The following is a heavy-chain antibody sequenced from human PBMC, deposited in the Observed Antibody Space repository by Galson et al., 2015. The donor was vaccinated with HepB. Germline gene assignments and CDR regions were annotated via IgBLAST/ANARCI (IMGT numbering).Heavy chain of an antibody. J-gene: IGHJ3*02. CDR3: ARLGSSSWRDAFDI. CDR2: VHPGDSGT. V-gene: IGHV5-51*03. D-gene: IGHD6-13*01. CDR1: GYSFTNYW. Sequence: QSGAEVKKPGESLKISCKGSGYSFTNYWIGWVRQMPGKGLEWMGIVHPGDSGTRYSPPFQGQVTISADKSISTAYLQWSGLKASDTAMYYCARLGSSSWRDAFDIWGQGTMVIVSS.